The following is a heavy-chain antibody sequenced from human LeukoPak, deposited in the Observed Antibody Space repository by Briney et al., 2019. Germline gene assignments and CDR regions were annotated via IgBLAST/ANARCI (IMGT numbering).Heavy chain of an antibody. CDR1: GFTFSDYY. Sequence: GGSLRLSCAASGFTFSDYYMRWIRQAPGKGLEWVSYISSSSSYTNYADSVKGRFTISRDNAKNSLYLQMNSLRAEDTAVYYCARRGRASYADYYYYGMDVWGKGTTVTVSS. J-gene: IGHJ6*04. CDR3: ARRGRASYADYYYYGMDV. D-gene: IGHD1-26*01. V-gene: IGHV3-11*06. CDR2: ISSSSSYT.